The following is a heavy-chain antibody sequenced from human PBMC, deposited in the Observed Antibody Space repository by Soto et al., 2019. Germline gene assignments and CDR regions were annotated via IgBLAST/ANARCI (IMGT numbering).Heavy chain of an antibody. Sequence: QVQLVESGGGVVQPGRSLRLSCAASGFTFSDDGMHWVRQTPGKGLEWVALIWHDGNEKYYADSAKGRFTVSRDNSKNTLYLQMNSLRAEDTALYYCAREFGQYGNYRFDPWGQGTLVAVSS. J-gene: IGHJ5*02. D-gene: IGHD3-16*01. V-gene: IGHV3-33*01. CDR2: IWHDGNEK. CDR3: AREFGQYGNYRFDP. CDR1: GFTFSDDG.